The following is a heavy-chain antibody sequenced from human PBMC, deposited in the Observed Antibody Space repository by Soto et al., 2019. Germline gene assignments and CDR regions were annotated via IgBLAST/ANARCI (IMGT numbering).Heavy chain of an antibody. V-gene: IGHV3-33*01. CDR3: VRDQKEGWHSWHELVFDV. CDR1: GFTFSHYA. CDR2: IWYDGSDK. Sequence: QVQLVESGGGVVQPGRSLRLSCAASGFTFSHYAMHWVRQAPGKGLEWVAVIWYDGSDKYYADSVKGRFTISRDTSKNTLSLQMNSLRAEDTAVYYCVRDQKEGWHSWHELVFDVWGQGTMVTVSS. J-gene: IGHJ3*01. D-gene: IGHD2-15*01.